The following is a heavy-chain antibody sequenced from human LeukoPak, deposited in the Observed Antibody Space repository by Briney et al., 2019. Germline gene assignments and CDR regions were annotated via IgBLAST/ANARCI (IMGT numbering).Heavy chain of an antibody. CDR3: ARRGYSYEGENYYYYYMDV. CDR2: INPNSGGT. Sequence: ASVKVSCKASGYTFTGYYMHWVRQAPGQGLEWMGWINPNSGGTNYAQKFQGRVTMTRDTSISTAYMELSRLRSDDTAVYYCARRGYSYEGENYYYYYMDVWGKGTTVTVSS. D-gene: IGHD5-18*01. J-gene: IGHJ6*03. CDR1: GYTFTGYY. V-gene: IGHV1-2*02.